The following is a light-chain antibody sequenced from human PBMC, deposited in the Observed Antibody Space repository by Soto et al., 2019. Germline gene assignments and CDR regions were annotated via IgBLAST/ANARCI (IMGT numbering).Light chain of an antibody. CDR3: QQYYSYPRT. Sequence: AIRMTQSPSSLSASTGARVTITYRASQYITGYLAWYQQKPGKAPKLLIFAASTLQSGVPPRFSGSGSGTDFTLTFTCLQSEDFATYYCQQYYSYPRTFGQGTKVE. V-gene: IGKV1-8*01. CDR1: QYITGY. J-gene: IGKJ1*01. CDR2: AAS.